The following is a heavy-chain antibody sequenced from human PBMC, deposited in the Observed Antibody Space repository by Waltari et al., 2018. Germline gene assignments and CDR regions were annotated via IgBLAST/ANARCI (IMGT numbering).Heavy chain of an antibody. CDR3: ASTIFGVVSFDY. CDR1: GGTFSSYA. CDR2: SIRIIGTA. J-gene: IGHJ4*02. Sequence: QVQLVQSGAEVTKPGSSVKVSCKASGGTFSSYAISWVRQAPGQGLEWMGGSIRIIGTATYAQKFQGRVTITADESTSTAYMELSSLRSEDTAVYYCASTIFGVVSFDYWGQGTLVTVSS. D-gene: IGHD3-3*01. V-gene: IGHV1-69*12.